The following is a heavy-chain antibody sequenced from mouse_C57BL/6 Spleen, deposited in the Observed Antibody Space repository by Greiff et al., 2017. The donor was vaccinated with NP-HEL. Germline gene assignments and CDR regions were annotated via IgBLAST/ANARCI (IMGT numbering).Heavy chain of an antibody. D-gene: IGHD1-1*01. V-gene: IGHV1-50*01. J-gene: IGHJ4*01. CDR2: IGASDSST. Sequence: QVQLQQPGAELVKPGASVKLSCKASGYTFTSYWMQWVKQRPGQGLEWIGEIGASDSSTNYTVKFNGKGTWTVDTSSSAAYMQLSSLTSEDSAFYYCARRVCGSSLYAMDYWGQGTSVTVSS. CDR1: GYTFTSYW. CDR3: ARRVCGSSLYAMDY.